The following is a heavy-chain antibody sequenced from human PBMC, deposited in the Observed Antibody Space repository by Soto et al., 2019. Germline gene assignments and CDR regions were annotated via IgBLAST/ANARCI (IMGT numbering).Heavy chain of an antibody. J-gene: IGHJ4*02. D-gene: IGHD3-22*01. CDR1: GYSVTSYW. V-gene: IGHV5-51*01. CDR3: ARLDYYDSSGSGDY. CDR2: IYPGDSDT. Sequence: PGESLNLSCKVSGYSVTSYWIGWVRQMPGKGLEWMGIIYPGDSDTRYSPSFQGQVTISADKSISTAYLQWSSLKASDTAMYYCARLDYYDSSGSGDYWGQGTLVTVS.